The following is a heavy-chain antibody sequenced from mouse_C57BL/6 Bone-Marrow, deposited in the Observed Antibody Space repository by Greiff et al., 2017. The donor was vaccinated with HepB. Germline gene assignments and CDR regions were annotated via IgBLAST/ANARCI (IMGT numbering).Heavy chain of an antibody. Sequence: QVQLQQPGAELVKPGALVKLSCKASGYTFTSYWMHWVKQRPGQGLEWIGMIHPNSGSTNYNEKFKSKATLTVDKSSSTAYMQLSSLTSEDSAVYYCARTHYYGSSHWYFDVWGTGTTVTVSS. CDR3: ARTHYYGSSHWYFDV. V-gene: IGHV1-64*01. CDR2: IHPNSGST. CDR1: GYTFTSYW. D-gene: IGHD1-1*01. J-gene: IGHJ1*03.